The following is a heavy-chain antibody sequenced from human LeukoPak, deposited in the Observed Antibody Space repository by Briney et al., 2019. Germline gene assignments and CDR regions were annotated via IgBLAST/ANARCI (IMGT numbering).Heavy chain of an antibody. V-gene: IGHV3-48*02. J-gene: IGHJ5*02. CDR3: AIDLTSEPTP. CDR1: GFTFSSHS. D-gene: IGHD4/OR15-4a*01. Sequence: GGSLRLSYAASGFTFSSHSMNWVRQAPGKGLEWISYVSSSGNTKHYVDSVMGRFTISRDNAKNSVYLQMNSLRDEDTAVYYCAIDLTSEPTPWGQGTLVTVSS. CDR2: VSSSGNTK.